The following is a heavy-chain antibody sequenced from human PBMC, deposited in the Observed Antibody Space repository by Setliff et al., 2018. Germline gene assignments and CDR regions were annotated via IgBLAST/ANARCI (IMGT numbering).Heavy chain of an antibody. CDR1: GYSFISYD. CDR2: MNPERDNT. J-gene: IGHJ4*02. V-gene: IGHV1-8*01. CDR3: VRNPLGPEASTPGGY. Sequence: ASVKVSCKASGYSFISYDINWVRQAPGQGLEWMGWMNPERDNTGYAQKFQGRVTMTGHASMNTAYMELTSLTSEDAAVYYCVRNPLGPEASTPGGYWGQGTLVTVSS. D-gene: IGHD3-16*01.